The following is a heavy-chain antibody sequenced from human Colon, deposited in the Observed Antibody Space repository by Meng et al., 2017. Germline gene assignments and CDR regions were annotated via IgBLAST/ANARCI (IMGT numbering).Heavy chain of an antibody. CDR2: ISGSGSSE. J-gene: IGHJ5*02. CDR1: GFTFSSYE. Sequence: GGSLRLSCAGSGFTFSSYEMNWVRQAPGKGLEWVAYISGSGSSEKYADSVKGRFSISRDNAKNSLFLHKNSLRAEDTAVYYCARAFPAGAWGQGTLVTVSS. CDR3: ARAFPAGA. D-gene: IGHD6-25*01. V-gene: IGHV3-48*03.